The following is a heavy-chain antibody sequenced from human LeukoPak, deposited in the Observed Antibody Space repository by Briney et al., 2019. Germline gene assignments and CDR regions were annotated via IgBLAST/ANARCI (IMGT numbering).Heavy chain of an antibody. D-gene: IGHD3-9*01. Sequence: ASVKVSCKASGYTFTSYAMHWVRQAPGQRLEWMGWINAGNGNTKYSQKFQGRVTITRDTSASTAYMELSSLRSEDTAVYYCATVPAGATGPYGMDVWGKGTTVTVSS. CDR3: ATVPAGATGPYGMDV. CDR1: GYTFTSYA. CDR2: INAGNGNT. V-gene: IGHV1-3*01. J-gene: IGHJ6*04.